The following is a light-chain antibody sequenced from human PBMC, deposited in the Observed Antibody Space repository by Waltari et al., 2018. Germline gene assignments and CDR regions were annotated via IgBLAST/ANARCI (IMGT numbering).Light chain of an antibody. CDR1: QSLLHSNAYTY. J-gene: IGKJ1*01. Sequence: IVLTQSPLSLPVAPGEQASLSCRSNQSLLHSNAYTYLDWYLQKPGQPPQLLIYLGSFRAFGVPDRFSGTGSGTDFTLEISRVEAEDVGVYYCMQTLQTRAFGQGTRVEI. V-gene: IGKV2-28*01. CDR3: MQTLQTRA. CDR2: LGS.